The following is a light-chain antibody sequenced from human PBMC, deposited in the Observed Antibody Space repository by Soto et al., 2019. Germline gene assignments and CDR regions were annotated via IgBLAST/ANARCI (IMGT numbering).Light chain of an antibody. CDR1: QSVLYSSNNKNF. CDR2: WAS. Sequence: DIVMTQSPDSLAVSRGERATINCKSSQSVLYSSNNKNFLAWYQQKPGQPPKLLIYWASTRESGVPDRFSGSGSGTDFTLKISRVEAEDVGVYYCMQALQTLTFGQGTRLEIK. J-gene: IGKJ5*01. V-gene: IGKV4-1*01. CDR3: MQALQTLT.